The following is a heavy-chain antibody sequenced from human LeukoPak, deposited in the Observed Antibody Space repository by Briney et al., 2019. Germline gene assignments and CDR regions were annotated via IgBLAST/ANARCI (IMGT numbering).Heavy chain of an antibody. CDR2: INDDGTNT. CDR3: ARGNTTFYDVWTGYYWFGGYFDF. CDR1: GFTFGDYA. J-gene: IGHJ4*02. D-gene: IGHD3-3*01. Sequence: GGSLRLSCAASGFTFGDYAMHWVRRVPGRAPEWVSLINDDGTNTYYADSVKGRLTISRDNGKNSLFLQMDGLRTEDTALYFCARGNTTFYDVWTGYYWFGGYFDFWGQGTQVTVSS. V-gene: IGHV3-43*02.